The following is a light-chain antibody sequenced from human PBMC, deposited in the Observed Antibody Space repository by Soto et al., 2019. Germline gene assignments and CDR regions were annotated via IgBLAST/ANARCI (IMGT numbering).Light chain of an antibody. V-gene: IGKV3-15*01. J-gene: IGKJ2*01. CDR2: GAS. CDR1: QSISGE. CDR3: QQGHNWPLT. Sequence: EIVMTQSPATLSVSPGERATLSCRASQSISGELAWYQQKPGQPPRLLIYGASTRATGVPARFTGSGSGSEFTLTISGLQSEDFALYYCQQGHNWPLTFGQGTRLE.